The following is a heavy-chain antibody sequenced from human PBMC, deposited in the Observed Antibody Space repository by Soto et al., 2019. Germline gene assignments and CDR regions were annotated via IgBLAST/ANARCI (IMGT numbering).Heavy chain of an antibody. J-gene: IGHJ6*02. CDR2: ISYDGSNK. CDR3: AKDRPSVSRPYYSGMDV. CDR1: GFTFSSYG. V-gene: IGHV3-30*18. Sequence: QVQLVESGGGVVQPGRSLRLSCAASGFTFSSYGMHWVRQAPGKGLEWVAVISYDGSNKYYADSVKGRFTISRDNSKNPRYLQMNSRSAKDTAVYYCAKDRPSVSRPYYSGMDVWGQGPTVTVSS. D-gene: IGHD1-26*01.